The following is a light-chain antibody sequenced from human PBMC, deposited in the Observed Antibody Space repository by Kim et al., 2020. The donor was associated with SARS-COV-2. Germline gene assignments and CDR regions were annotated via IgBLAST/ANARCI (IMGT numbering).Light chain of an antibody. V-gene: IGKV4-1*01. CDR2: WAS. CDR1: QSILYSSDNKNY. Sequence: RDERATINCRSSQSILYSSDNKNYLAWYQQKPGQPPKLLIYWASTRNSGVPDRFTGSGSGTHFTLTINSLQAEDVAVYYCQQYYSFGQGTKVDIK. CDR3: QQYYS. J-gene: IGKJ1*01.